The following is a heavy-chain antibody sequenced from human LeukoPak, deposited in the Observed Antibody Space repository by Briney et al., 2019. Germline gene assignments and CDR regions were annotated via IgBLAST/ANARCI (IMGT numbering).Heavy chain of an antibody. V-gene: IGHV3-7*01. D-gene: IGHD3-10*01. CDR3: ARDKDYYGSGSPPNY. CDR2: IKQDGSEK. Sequence: GGSLRLSCAASGFTFSSYWMSWVRQAPGKGPEWVANIKQDGSEKYYVDSVKGRFTISRDNAKNSLYLQMNSLRAEDTAVYYCARDKDYYGSGSPPNYWGQGTLVTVSS. CDR1: GFTFSSYW. J-gene: IGHJ4*02.